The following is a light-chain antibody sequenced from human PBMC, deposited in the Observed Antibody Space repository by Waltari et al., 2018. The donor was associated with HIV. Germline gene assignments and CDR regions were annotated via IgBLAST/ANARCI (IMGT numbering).Light chain of an antibody. J-gene: IGKJ1*01. CDR2: GAS. V-gene: IGKV3-15*01. Sequence: EIVMTQSPATLSVSPGERATLSCRASQSISNILAWYQQKPGQAPRLLIYGASTRATCIPARFIGSGSGTEFTLTISSLQSEDFAVYYCQQYNNWPPTFGQGTKVEIK. CDR1: QSISNI. CDR3: QQYNNWPPT.